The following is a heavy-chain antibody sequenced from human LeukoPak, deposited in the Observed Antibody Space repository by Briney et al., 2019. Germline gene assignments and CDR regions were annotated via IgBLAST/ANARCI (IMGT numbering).Heavy chain of an antibody. D-gene: IGHD5-12*01. CDR2: INHSGST. V-gene: IGHV4-34*01. CDR3: AKSGYDYWYFDL. CDR1: GGSFSGYY. Sequence: SETLSLTCAVYGGSFSGYYWSWIRQPPGKGLEWIGEINHSGSTNYNPSLKSRVTISVDTSKNQFSLKLSSVTAADTAVYYCAKSGYDYWYFDLWGRGTLVTVSS. J-gene: IGHJ2*01.